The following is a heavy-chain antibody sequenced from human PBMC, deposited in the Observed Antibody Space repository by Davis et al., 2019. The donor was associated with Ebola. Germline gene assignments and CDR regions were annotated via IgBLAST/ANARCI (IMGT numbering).Heavy chain of an antibody. D-gene: IGHD6-25*01. V-gene: IGHV3-74*01. CDR1: GFTFSSYW. CDR3: ARSGYYYGMDV. CDR2: IISDGSST. Sequence: GESLKISCAASGFTFSSYWMHWVRQAPGKGLVWVSRIISDGSSTSYADSVKGRFTISRDNAKNTLYLQMNSLRAEDTAVYYCARSGYYYGMDVWGQGTTVTVSS. J-gene: IGHJ6*02.